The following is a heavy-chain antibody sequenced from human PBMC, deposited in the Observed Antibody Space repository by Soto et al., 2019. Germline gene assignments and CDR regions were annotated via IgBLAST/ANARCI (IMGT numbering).Heavy chain of an antibody. V-gene: IGHV3-21*01. J-gene: IGHJ4*02. CDR1: GFTFSSYS. Sequence: GGSLRLSCAASGFTFSSYSMNWVRQAPGKGLEWVSSISSSSSYIYYADSVKGRFTIPRDNAKNSLSLQMNSLRAEDTAVYYCAREAGRTRPGGEDYWGQGTLVT. CDR2: ISSSSSYI. D-gene: IGHD3-16*01. CDR3: AREAGRTRPGGEDY.